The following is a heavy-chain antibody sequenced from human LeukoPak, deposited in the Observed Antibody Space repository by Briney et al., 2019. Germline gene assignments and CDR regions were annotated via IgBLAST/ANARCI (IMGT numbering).Heavy chain of an antibody. CDR1: GGSISNYY. D-gene: IGHD5-12*01. CDR3: ARDISGYDYFDY. V-gene: IGHV4-59*01. J-gene: IGHJ4*02. CDR2: IYYSGST. Sequence: SETLSLTCTVSGGSISNYYWSWIRQPPGKGLEWIGYIYYSGSTNYNPSLKSRVTISVDTSKNQFSLKLSSVTAADTAVYYCARDISGYDYFDYWGQGTLVTVSS.